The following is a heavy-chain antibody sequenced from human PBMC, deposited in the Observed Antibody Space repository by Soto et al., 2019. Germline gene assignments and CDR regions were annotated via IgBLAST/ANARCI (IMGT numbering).Heavy chain of an antibody. V-gene: IGHV3-30-3*01. CDR3: ARGIQLWLRLFDY. D-gene: IGHD5-18*01. CDR1: GFTFSNHA. J-gene: IGHJ4*02. Sequence: XVSLRLSCAASGFTFSNHAFHWVRQAPGKGLEWVAVISYDGVNQYYGDSVKGRFTISRDNSKNTLYLQMSSLRPGDTAVYYCARGIQLWLRLFDYWGQGTLVTVSS. CDR2: ISYDGVNQ.